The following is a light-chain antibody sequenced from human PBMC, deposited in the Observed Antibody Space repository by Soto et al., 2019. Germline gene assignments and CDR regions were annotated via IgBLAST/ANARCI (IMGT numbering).Light chain of an antibody. V-gene: IGKV1-5*01. CDR1: SSSKW. CDR2: DVS. Sequence: DIQMTQSPSTLSASFGDTVTMTCRSSSKWLAWYQKKPGKAPKLLIYDVSNLERGVPPRFSGSTSGAESTLTITGLQPDDLGTYYCQHTTDFTLGQGTKVDIK. J-gene: IGKJ2*01. CDR3: QHTTDFT.